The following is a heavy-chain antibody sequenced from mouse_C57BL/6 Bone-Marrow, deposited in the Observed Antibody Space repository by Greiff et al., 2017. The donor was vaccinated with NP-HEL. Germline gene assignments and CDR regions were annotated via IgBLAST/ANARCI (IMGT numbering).Heavy chain of an antibody. CDR3: ARGDYYGSSYWYFDV. V-gene: IGHV1-81*01. Sequence: QVQLQQSGAELARPGASVKLSCKASGYTFTSYGISWVKQRTGQGLEWIGEIYPRSGNTYYTEKFKGKATLTADKSSSTAYMELRSLTSEDSAVYFCARGDYYGSSYWYFDVWGTGTTVTVSS. CDR2: IYPRSGNT. CDR1: GYTFTSYG. J-gene: IGHJ1*03. D-gene: IGHD1-1*01.